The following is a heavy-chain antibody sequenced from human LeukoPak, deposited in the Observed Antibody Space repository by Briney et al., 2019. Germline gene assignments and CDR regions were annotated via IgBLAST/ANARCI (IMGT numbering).Heavy chain of an antibody. V-gene: IGHV3-20*04. CDR3: ASRYSGSYFHAFDI. D-gene: IGHD1-26*01. Sequence: GGSLRLSCAASGFTFDDYGMSWVRQAPGKGLEWVSGINWNGGSTGYADSVKGRFTISRHNSKNTLYLQMNSLRAEDTAVYYCASRYSGSYFHAFDIWGQGTMVTVSS. CDR1: GFTFDDYG. CDR2: INWNGGST. J-gene: IGHJ3*02.